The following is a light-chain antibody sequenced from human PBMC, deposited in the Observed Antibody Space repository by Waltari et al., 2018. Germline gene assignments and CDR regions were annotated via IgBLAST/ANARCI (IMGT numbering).Light chain of an antibody. CDR2: WAS. CDR3: QQYYSSPQT. V-gene: IGKV4-1*01. Sequence: DLVMTQSPDSLAGSLGGRATIHCKSSQIIVHNSNNKTYLAWYQQKSGQPPKVLIYWASTRDFGVPDRFSGSGSATDFTLTISSLQAEDVAVYYCQQYYSSPQTFGQGTKVEIK. J-gene: IGKJ1*01. CDR1: QIIVHNSNNKTY.